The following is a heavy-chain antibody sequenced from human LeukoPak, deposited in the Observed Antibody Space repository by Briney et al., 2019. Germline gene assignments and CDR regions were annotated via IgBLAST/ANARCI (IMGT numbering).Heavy chain of an antibody. CDR1: GFTFSSYG. J-gene: IGHJ6*03. CDR3: VKLSTSSGYYYYMDV. D-gene: IGHD3-16*02. CDR2: IRYDGSNK. V-gene: IGHV3-30*02. Sequence: GGSLRLSCAASGFTFSSYGMHWVRQAPGKGLEWVAFIRYDGSNKYYADSVKGRFTISRDNSKNTLYLQMNSLRAEDTAVYYCVKLSTSSGYYYYMDVWGKGTTVTVSS.